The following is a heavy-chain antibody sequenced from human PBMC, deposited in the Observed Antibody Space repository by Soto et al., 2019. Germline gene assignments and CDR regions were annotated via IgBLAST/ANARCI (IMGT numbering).Heavy chain of an antibody. D-gene: IGHD4-17*01. CDR3: VRDSTLTAAARPDY. CDR2: LSTTGGIT. V-gene: IGHV3-23*01. CDR1: GFTFSNYA. Sequence: VVSLRLACSTSGFTFSNYAMAWVRQTPEKGLEWASTLSTTGGITLYADSVKGRFTISRDNATNSLYLQMNSLRDEDTAVYYCVRDSTLTAAARPDYWGQGTLVTVSS. J-gene: IGHJ4*02.